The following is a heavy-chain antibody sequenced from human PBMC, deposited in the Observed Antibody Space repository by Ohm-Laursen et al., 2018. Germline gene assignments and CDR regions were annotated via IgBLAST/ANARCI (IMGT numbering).Heavy chain of an antibody. Sequence: SLRLSCAASGFTFSSYAMSWVRQTPEKGLERVSGTNAAGDKTYYADSVKGRFTISRDNSKNTLFLQINNLRDEDTAVYYCAKGASGAPAPYFDYWGQGTLVTVSS. V-gene: IGHV3-23*01. CDR1: GFTFSSYA. CDR3: AKGASGAPAPYFDY. J-gene: IGHJ4*02. CDR2: TNAAGDKT.